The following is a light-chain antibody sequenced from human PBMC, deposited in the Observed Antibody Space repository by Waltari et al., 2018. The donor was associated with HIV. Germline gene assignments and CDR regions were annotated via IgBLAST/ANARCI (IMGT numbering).Light chain of an antibody. Sequence: QSVLTQPPSASGTPGQRVTISCSVSGSNIEDNSVSWYQHLPGTAPKVLIYSNDRRPSGVPDRFSASKSGTSASLAINELQSDDGAVYYCAAWDDSRNGRGVVFGGGTKLTVL. CDR2: SND. J-gene: IGLJ2*01. CDR3: AAWDDSRNGRGVV. CDR1: GSNIEDNS. V-gene: IGLV1-44*01.